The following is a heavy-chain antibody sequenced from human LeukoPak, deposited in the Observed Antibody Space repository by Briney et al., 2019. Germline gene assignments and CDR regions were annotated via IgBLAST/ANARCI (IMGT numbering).Heavy chain of an antibody. D-gene: IGHD4-17*01. CDR2: IYYSGST. Sequence: SETLSLTCTVSGGSISSYYWSWIRQPPGKGLEWIGSIYYSGSTYYNPSLKSRVTISVDTSKNQFSLKLSSVTAADTAVYYCARPYGAAGLDWGQGTLVTVSS. CDR1: GGSISSYY. CDR3: ARPYGAAGLD. J-gene: IGHJ4*02. V-gene: IGHV4-39*01.